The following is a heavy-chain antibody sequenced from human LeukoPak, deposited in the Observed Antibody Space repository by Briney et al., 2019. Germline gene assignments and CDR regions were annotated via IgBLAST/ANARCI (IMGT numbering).Heavy chain of an antibody. CDR2: ISGTGGST. V-gene: IGHV3-23*01. CDR1: GFTFSTYA. D-gene: IGHD6-19*01. CDR3: ARDQGKDSSPMDV. J-gene: IGHJ6*04. Sequence: GGSLRLSCAASGFTFSTYAMTWVRQAPGKGLEWVSLISGTGGSTYYADSVKGRFTISRDNSKNTLYLQMNSLRAEDTAVYYCARDQGKDSSPMDVWGKGTTVTISS.